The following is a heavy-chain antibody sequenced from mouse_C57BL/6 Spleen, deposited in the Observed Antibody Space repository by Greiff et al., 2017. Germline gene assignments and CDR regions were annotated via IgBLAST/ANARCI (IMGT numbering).Heavy chain of an antibody. D-gene: IGHD3-2*02. V-gene: IGHV3-6*01. CDR3: ARDGTPDSSGYVDAMDY. Sequence: EVHLVESGPGLVKPSQSLSLTCSVTGYSITSGYYWNWIRQFPGNKLEWMGYISYDGSNNYNPSLKNRISITRDTSKNQFFLKLNSVTTEDTATYYCARDGTPDSSGYVDAMDYWGQGTSVTVSS. CDR1: GYSITSGYY. J-gene: IGHJ4*01. CDR2: ISYDGSN.